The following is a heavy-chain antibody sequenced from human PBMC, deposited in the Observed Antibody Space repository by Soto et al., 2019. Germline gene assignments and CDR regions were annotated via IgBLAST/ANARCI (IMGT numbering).Heavy chain of an antibody. Sequence: QVQLVQSGAEVKKPGSSVKVSCKASGGTFSSYTVSWVRQAPGQGLEWMGRIVPILGVPNYAQRFQGRVTITADKGTNTAYMELSSLRSEDTAVYYCARDMYAYGSGSTSDYWGQGTLVTGSS. CDR3: ARDMYAYGSGSTSDY. J-gene: IGHJ4*02. CDR2: IVPILGVP. D-gene: IGHD3-10*01. V-gene: IGHV1-69*08. CDR1: GGTFSSYT.